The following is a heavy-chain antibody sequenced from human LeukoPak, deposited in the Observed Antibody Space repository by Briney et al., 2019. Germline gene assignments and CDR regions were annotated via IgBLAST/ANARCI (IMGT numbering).Heavy chain of an antibody. CDR2: ISYDGSNK. CDR3: ATNGPGIAVAGYVDY. CDR1: GFTFSSYG. V-gene: IGHV3-30*03. D-gene: IGHD6-19*01. Sequence: QPGRSLRLSCAASGFTFSSYGMHWVRQAPGKGLEWVAVISYDGSNKYYADSVKGRFTISRDNSKNTLYLQMNSLRAEDTAVYYCATNGPGIAVAGYVDYWGQGTLVTVSS. J-gene: IGHJ4*02.